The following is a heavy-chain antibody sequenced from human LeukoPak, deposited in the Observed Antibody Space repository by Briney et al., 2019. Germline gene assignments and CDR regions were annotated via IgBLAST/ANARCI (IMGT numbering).Heavy chain of an antibody. CDR2: IYYSGST. D-gene: IGHD4-23*01. V-gene: IGHV4-31*03. CDR3: ARGGYYGGWFDP. CDR1: GGSISSVAYC. J-gene: IGHJ5*02. Sequence: SQTLSLTFTVSGGSISSVAYCCSCIRHHRGNGRGWIGYIYYSGSTYYNPSLKSRVTISVDTSKNQFSLKLSSVTAADTAVYYCARGGYYGGWFDPWGQGTLVTVSS.